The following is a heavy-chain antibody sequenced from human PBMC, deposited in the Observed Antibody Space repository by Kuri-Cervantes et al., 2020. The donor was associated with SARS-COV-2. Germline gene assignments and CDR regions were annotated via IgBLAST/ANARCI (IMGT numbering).Heavy chain of an antibody. CDR3: ARSFTMVRGGPIL. CDR1: GYTFTGYY. CDR2: INPNSGGT. Sequence: SVKVSCKPSGYTFTGYYMHWVRQAPGQGLEWRGWINPNSGGTNYAQKFQGRVTMTRDTSISTAYMELSRLRSDDTAVYYRARSFTMVRGGPILWGQGTLVTVSS. D-gene: IGHD3-10*01. J-gene: IGHJ4*02. V-gene: IGHV1-2*02.